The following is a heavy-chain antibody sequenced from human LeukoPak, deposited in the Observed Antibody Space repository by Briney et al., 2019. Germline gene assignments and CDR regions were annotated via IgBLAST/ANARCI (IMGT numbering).Heavy chain of an antibody. J-gene: IGHJ4*02. CDR1: GFTFSSYA. D-gene: IGHD6-6*01. CDR3: AKDKKAGSSPTYFDY. V-gene: IGHV3-23*01. CDR2: ISGSGGST. Sequence: GGSLRLSCAASGFTFSSYAMSWVRQAPGKGLEWVSAISGSGGSTYYADSVKGRFTISRDNSKNTLYLQMNSLRAEDTAVYYCAKDKKAGSSPTYFDYWGQGTLVTVSS.